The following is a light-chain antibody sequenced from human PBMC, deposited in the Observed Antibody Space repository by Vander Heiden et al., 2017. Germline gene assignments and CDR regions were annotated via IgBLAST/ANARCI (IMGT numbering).Light chain of an antibody. CDR1: SSNIGSRT. J-gene: IGLJ3*02. Sequence: QSVLTQPLSASGTPGQRVTISCSGSSSNIGSRTGNWYQHLPGTAPRLLIYSNNQRPSGVPDRISASKSGTSASLAVSGLQSEDEADYYCSAWDNSLNAWVFGGGTKLTVL. CDR2: SNN. V-gene: IGLV1-44*01. CDR3: SAWDNSLNAWV.